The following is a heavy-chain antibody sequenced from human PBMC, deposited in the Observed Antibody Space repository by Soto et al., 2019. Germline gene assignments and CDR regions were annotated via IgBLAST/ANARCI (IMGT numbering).Heavy chain of an antibody. V-gene: IGHV1-8*01. CDR2: MNPNSGNT. CDR1: GYTFTSYD. D-gene: IGHD2-8*01. CDR3: VRALMLYVRDN. Sequence: QVQLVQSGTEVKKPGASVKVSCKASGYTFTSYDISWVRQAPGQGPEWMGWMNPNSGNTGYAQKFRGRVTMTRNTTISTAYMELSSLRSDDTAVYYCVRALMLYVRDNWGQGTLVTVSS. J-gene: IGHJ4*02.